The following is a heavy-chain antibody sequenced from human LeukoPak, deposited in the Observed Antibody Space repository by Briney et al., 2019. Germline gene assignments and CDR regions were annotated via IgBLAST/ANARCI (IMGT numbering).Heavy chain of an antibody. CDR1: GFTFSHYG. D-gene: IGHD4-23*01. Sequence: GGSLRLSCAASGFTFSHYGMSWVRQAPGKGLEWVSSISSSSSYIYYADSVKGRFTISRDNAKNSLYLQMNSLRAEDTAVYYCARDNDYGGNTPLGYWGQGTLVTVSS. V-gene: IGHV3-21*01. CDR2: ISSSSSYI. CDR3: ARDNDYGGNTPLGY. J-gene: IGHJ4*02.